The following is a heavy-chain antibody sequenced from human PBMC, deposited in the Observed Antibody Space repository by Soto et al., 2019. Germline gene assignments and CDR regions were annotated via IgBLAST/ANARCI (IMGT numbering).Heavy chain of an antibody. Sequence: ASETLSLTCTVSGGSISSGGYYWSWIRQHPGKGLEWIGYIYYSGSTYYNPSLKSRVTISVDTSKNQFSLKLSSVTAADTAVYYCAGIYSGSPGGTLRYWGQGTLVTSPQ. CDR1: GGSISSGGYY. CDR2: IYYSGST. J-gene: IGHJ4*02. V-gene: IGHV4-31*03. CDR3: AGIYSGSPGGTLRY. D-gene: IGHD1-26*01.